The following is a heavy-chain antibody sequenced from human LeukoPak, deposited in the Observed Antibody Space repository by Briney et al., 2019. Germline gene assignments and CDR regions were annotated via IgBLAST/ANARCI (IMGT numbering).Heavy chain of an antibody. D-gene: IGHD3-22*01. J-gene: IGHJ4*02. CDR3: ASPTDYYDSSGYVY. CDR2: INPNSGGT. CDR1: GYTFTGYY. V-gene: IGHV1-2*06. Sequence: GASVKVSCKASGYTFTGYYMHWVRQAPGQGLEWMGRINPNSGGTNYAQKFQGRVTMTRDTSISTAYMELSRLRSDDTAVYYCASPTDYYDSSGYVYWGQGTLVTVSS.